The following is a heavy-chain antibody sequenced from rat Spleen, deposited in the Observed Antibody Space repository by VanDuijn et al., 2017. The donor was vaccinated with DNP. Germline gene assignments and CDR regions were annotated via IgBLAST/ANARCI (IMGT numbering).Heavy chain of an antibody. Sequence: EVQLVESGGDLVQPGRSLKLSCVASGFTFSDYNMAWVRQAPKQGLEWVAIISHSDGITYYPDSVKGRFTISRDNSQSSLYLQMNSLRSEDTATYYCVREGTTTWFAYWGQGTLVTVSS. CDR3: VREGTTTWFAY. CDR2: ISHSDGIT. J-gene: IGHJ3*01. V-gene: IGHV5-7*01. D-gene: IGHD1-8*01. CDR1: GFTFSDYN.